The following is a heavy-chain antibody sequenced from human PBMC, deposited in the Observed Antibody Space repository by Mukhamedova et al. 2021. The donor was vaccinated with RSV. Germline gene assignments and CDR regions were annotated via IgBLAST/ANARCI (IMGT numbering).Heavy chain of an antibody. Sequence: SPLRSGSDETYYADSVRGRFTISRDHSTHILYLQVDILRTEATALYYCALAPYLPTCSFDYWGQGARVTVSS. CDR2: LRSGSDET. D-gene: IGHD3-10*02. CDR3: ALAPYLPTCSFDY. V-gene: IGHV3-23*01. J-gene: IGHJ4*02.